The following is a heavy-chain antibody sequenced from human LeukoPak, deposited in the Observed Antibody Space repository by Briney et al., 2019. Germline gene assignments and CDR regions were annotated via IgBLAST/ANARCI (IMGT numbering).Heavy chain of an antibody. CDR1: GFTFSSYG. Sequence: GRSLRLSCAASGFTFSSYGMHWVRQAPGKRLEWVAVISYDGSNKYYADSVKGRFTISRDNSKNTLYLQMNSLRAEDTAVYYCAKDLGSYGFDYWGQGTLVTVSS. D-gene: IGHD5-18*01. CDR3: AKDLGSYGFDY. CDR2: ISYDGSNK. V-gene: IGHV3-30*18. J-gene: IGHJ4*02.